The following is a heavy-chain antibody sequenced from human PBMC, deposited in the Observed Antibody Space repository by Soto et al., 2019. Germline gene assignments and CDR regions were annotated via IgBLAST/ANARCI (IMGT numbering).Heavy chain of an antibody. CDR3: ARGDCSSTSCYYYYYMDV. J-gene: IGHJ6*03. CDR1: GGTFSSYT. D-gene: IGHD2-2*01. CDR2: IIPILGIA. V-gene: IGHV1-69*02. Sequence: SVKVSCKASGGTFSSYTISWVRQAPGQGLEWMGRIIPILGIANYAQKFQGRVTITADKSTSTAYMELSSLRSEDTAVYYCARGDCSSTSCYYYYYMDVWGKGTTVTVSS.